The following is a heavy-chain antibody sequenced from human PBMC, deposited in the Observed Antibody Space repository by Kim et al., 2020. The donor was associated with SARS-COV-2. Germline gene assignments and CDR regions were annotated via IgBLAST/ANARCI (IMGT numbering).Heavy chain of an antibody. Sequence: SETLSLTCTVSGGSISSSIYYWGWIRQPPGKGLEWIGNIYYSGSTYYNPSLKSRDTISVDTSKNQFSLKLSSVTAADTAVYYCAKAGNSDYYFDYWGQGTLVTVSS. CDR1: GGSISSSIYY. CDR3: AKAGNSDYYFDY. CDR2: IYYSGST. D-gene: IGHD6-13*01. J-gene: IGHJ4*02. V-gene: IGHV4-39*01.